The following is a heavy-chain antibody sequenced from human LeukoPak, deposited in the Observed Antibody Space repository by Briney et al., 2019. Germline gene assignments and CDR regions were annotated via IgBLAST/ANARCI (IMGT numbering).Heavy chain of an antibody. CDR3: AKDQKGARGYYEVDY. CDR2: INGSGGST. CDR1: AFTFSIYA. D-gene: IGHD1-26*01. J-gene: IGHJ4*02. Sequence: VGSLTHSRVASAFTFSIYAMSLVRQSRGQGREALTAINGSGGSTYYADSMKGRFTISRANSKNTLYLQMNSMRAEDTAVYYCAKDQKGARGYYEVDYWGQGTLVTVSS. V-gene: IGHV3-23*01.